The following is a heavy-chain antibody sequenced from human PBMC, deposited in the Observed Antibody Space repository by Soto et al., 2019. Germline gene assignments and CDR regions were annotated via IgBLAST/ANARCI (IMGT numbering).Heavy chain of an antibody. CDR1: VFTFINAW. V-gene: IGHV3-15*01. Sequence: PGGSLRLSCASSVFTFINAWMRWVRQAPGKGLEWVGRIKSKTDGGTTDYAAPVKGRFTISRDDSKNTLYLQMNSLKTEDTAVYYCTTGTEKADYDFWSAAPNNYGMDVWGQGTTVTVSS. D-gene: IGHD3-3*01. CDR3: TTGTEKADYDFWSAAPNNYGMDV. J-gene: IGHJ6*02. CDR2: IKSKTDGGTT.